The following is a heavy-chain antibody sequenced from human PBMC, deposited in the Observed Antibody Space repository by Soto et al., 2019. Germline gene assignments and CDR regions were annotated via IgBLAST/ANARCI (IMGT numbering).Heavy chain of an antibody. J-gene: IGHJ3*02. CDR3: ARDHDYYYYDSSGYAGAFDI. CDR2: ISAYNGNT. V-gene: IGHV1-18*01. Sequence: ASVKVSCKASGYTFTSYGISWVRQAPGQGLEWMGWISAYNGNTNYAQKLQGRVTMTTDTSTSTAYMELRSLRSDDTAVYYCARDHDYYYYDSSGYAGAFDIWGQGTMVTVS. D-gene: IGHD3-22*01. CDR1: GYTFTSYG.